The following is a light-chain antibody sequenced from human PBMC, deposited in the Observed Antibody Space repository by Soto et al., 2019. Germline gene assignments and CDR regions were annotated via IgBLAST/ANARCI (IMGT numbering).Light chain of an antibody. J-gene: IGKJ2*01. CDR2: AAS. V-gene: IGKV1-39*01. Sequence: DIQMTQSPSSLSASVGDRVTITCRASQSISSYLNWYQQKPGKAPKILIYAASSLQSGVPSRFSGSGSGTDFTLTISSLQPEDFATYYCQQSYSTPPTLGQGTKLEIK. CDR1: QSISSY. CDR3: QQSYSTPPT.